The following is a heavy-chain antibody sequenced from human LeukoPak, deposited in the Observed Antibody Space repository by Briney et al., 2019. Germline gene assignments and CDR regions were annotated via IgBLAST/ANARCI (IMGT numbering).Heavy chain of an antibody. CDR1: CYTFKNNG. CDR2: IRVDSGHT. Sequence: ASVKVSFQASCYTFKNNGISWVRPAPGQGVEWMGWIRVDSGHTNYAQKFQGRVTMTRDTFTRTVYMELRSLTSDDTAVYYCARDRSNSDYWGQGTLVTVSS. CDR3: ARDRSNSDY. D-gene: IGHD1-26*01. V-gene: IGHV1-18*01. J-gene: IGHJ4*02.